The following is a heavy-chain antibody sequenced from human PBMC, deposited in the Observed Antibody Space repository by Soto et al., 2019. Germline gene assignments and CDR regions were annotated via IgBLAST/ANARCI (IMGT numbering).Heavy chain of an antibody. CDR2: INAGNGNT. CDR3: ARVITMIVVALGY. D-gene: IGHD3-22*01. J-gene: IGHJ4*02. CDR1: GYTFTSYA. V-gene: IGHV1-3*01. Sequence: GASVKVSCKTSGYTFTSYAMHWVRQAPGQRLEWMGWINAGNGNTKYSQKFQGRVTITRDTSASTAFMELSSLRSEDTAVYYCARVITMIVVALGYWGQGTLVTVSS.